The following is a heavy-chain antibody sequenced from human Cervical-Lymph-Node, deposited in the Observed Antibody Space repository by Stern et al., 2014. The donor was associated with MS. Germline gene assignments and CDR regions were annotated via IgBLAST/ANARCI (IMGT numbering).Heavy chain of an antibody. Sequence: EVQLVESGGGLIQPGGSLRLSCAAPGFTVSNNYMSWVRQAPGKGLEWVSLIYTDDSTYYAGSVKGRFSISRDSSKNKMVLQMNSLRAEDTALYYCARAIFGVNTAAMAPDAFDTWGQGTMVTVSS. J-gene: IGHJ3*02. D-gene: IGHD3-3*01. CDR3: ARAIFGVNTAAMAPDAFDT. CDR1: GFTVSNNY. V-gene: IGHV3-53*01. CDR2: IYTDDST.